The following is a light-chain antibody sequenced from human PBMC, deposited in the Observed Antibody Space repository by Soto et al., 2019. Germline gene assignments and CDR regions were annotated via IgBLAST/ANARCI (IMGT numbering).Light chain of an antibody. J-gene: IGLJ2*01. CDR1: NIGSKS. CDR2: YDS. CDR3: QVWDRSSDHVV. Sequence: SYELTQPPSVSVAPGKTARITCEGNNIGSKSVHWYQQKPGQAPVVVINYDSDRPSGIPERFSGSNSGDTATLTISRVEAGDEADYWCQVWDRSSDHVVFGGGTKLTVL. V-gene: IGLV3-21*04.